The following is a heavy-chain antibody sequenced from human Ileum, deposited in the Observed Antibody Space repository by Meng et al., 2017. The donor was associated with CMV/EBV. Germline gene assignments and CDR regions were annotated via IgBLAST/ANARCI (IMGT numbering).Heavy chain of an antibody. CDR1: GGSISGYY. V-gene: IGHV4-4*07. J-gene: IGHJ4*02. CDR3: ARGSSSWAFDY. CDR2: VYSSGST. Sequence: VPLQESVPGLVKPSETLSHPCTVAGGSISGYYWSLIRQPATKGLEWIGRVYSSGSTDYNPSLQSRVTMSVDTSKNQFSLKLSSVTAADTAVYYCARGSSSWAFDYWGQGTLVTVPQ. D-gene: IGHD2-2*01.